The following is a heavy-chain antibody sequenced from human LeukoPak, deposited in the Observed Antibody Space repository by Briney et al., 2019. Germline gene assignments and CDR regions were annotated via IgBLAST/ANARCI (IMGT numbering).Heavy chain of an antibody. D-gene: IGHD4-11*01. CDR1: GGSISSYY. CDR3: ARRSTGYSNYVDWFDP. J-gene: IGHJ5*02. Sequence: PSETLSLTCTVSGGSISSYYWSWIRHPPGKGLEWIGYIYCSGSTNYNPSLKSRVTISVDTSKNQFSLELSSVTAADTAVYYCARRSTGYSNYVDWFDPWGQGTLVTVSS. V-gene: IGHV4-59*08. CDR2: IYCSGST.